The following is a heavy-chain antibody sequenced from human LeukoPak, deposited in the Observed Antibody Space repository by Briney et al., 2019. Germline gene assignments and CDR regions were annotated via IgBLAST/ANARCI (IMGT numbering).Heavy chain of an antibody. D-gene: IGHD4-17*01. CDR2: IKGDESYT. CDR1: GFSFSSYS. Sequence: PGGSLRLSCAASGFSFSSYSMNWVRQVPGKGLVWVARIKGDESYTFYADSVKGRFTISRDNAKNTLYPQMNSLRAEDTAVYYCASQADSAYGDYNWGQGTLVTVSS. V-gene: IGHV3-74*01. J-gene: IGHJ4*02. CDR3: ASQADSAYGDYN.